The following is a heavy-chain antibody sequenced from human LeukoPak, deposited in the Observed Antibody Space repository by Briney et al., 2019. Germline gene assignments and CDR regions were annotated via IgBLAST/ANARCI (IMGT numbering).Heavy chain of an antibody. CDR2: ISWVSDSI. Sequence: SLRPSCPAAAFTSADYAMHWVRHAPGNGLEWVSGISWVSDSIGYADSVKGRVTIARDNAKNSLYLQMNSLRAEDMALYYCAKGRYSSSPPTFFDYWDQGTLVTLSS. CDR3: AKGRYSSSPPTFFDY. D-gene: IGHD6-13*01. CDR1: AFTSADYA. V-gene: IGHV3-9*02. J-gene: IGHJ4*02.